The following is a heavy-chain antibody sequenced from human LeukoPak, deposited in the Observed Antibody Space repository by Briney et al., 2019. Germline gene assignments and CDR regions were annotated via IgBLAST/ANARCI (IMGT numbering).Heavy chain of an antibody. V-gene: IGHV1-18*01. J-gene: IGHJ4*02. CDR3: ARERLGGGFDS. CDR2: ISTYNGNT. Sequence: ASVKVSCKASGYTFTSNGISWVRQALGQGLKWMGWISTYNGNTNYEQKLQGRATMTTDTPTSTAYMELRSLRYEDTAVYYCARERLGGGFDSWGQGTLVTVSS. CDR1: GYTFTSNG. D-gene: IGHD1-26*01.